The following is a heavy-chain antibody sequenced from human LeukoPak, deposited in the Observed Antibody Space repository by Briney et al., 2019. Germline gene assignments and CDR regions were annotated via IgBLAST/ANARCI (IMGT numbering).Heavy chain of an antibody. CDR2: IWYDGSNK. CDR1: GFTFSSYG. CDR3: ARGKIQLWLITMNDAFDI. J-gene: IGHJ3*02. V-gene: IGHV3-33*01. Sequence: GRSLRLSCAASGFTFSSYGMHWVRQAPGKGLGWVTVIWYDGSNKYYADSVKGRFTISRDNSKNTLYLQMNSLRAEDTAVYYCARGKIQLWLITMNDAFDIWGQGTMVTVSS. D-gene: IGHD5-18*01.